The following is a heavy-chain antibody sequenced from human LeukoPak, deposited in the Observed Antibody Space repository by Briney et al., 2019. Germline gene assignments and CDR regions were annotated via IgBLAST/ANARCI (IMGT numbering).Heavy chain of an antibody. CDR1: GFTFSDYW. CDR3: ARESIAAAGRGFDY. V-gene: IGHV3-74*01. D-gene: IGHD6-13*01. Sequence: GGSLRLSCAASGFTFSDYWMHWVRQAPGKGLVWVSRINPDGSSPFYADSVKGRFTISRDNAKNTLYLQMNSLRAEDTAVYYCARESIAAAGRGFDYWGQGTLVTVSS. J-gene: IGHJ4*02. CDR2: INPDGSSP.